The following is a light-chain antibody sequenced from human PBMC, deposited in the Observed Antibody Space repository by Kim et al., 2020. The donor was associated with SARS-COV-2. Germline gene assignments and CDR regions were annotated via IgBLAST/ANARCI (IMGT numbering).Light chain of an antibody. V-gene: IGKV1-6*01. J-gene: IGKJ1*01. CDR1: QGIRND. CDR3: LQDYNYPWT. CDR2: AAS. Sequence: AIQMTQSPSSLSASVGDRVTITCRASQGIRNDLGWYQQKPRKAPKLLIYAASSLQSGVPSKFSGSGSGTDFTLTISSLQPEDFATYYCLQDYNYPWTFGQGTKVDIK.